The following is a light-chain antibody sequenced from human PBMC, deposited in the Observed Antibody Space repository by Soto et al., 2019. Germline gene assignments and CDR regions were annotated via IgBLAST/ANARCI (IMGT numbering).Light chain of an antibody. CDR3: SSYTTSSXYV. J-gene: IGLJ1*01. CDR2: DVS. V-gene: IGLV2-14*01. Sequence: QSVLTQPTSVSGSPGQSITISCTGTSSDVGSYNYVSWYQQHPGKAPKVMIYDVSNRPSGVSYRFSGSKSGNTASLTISGLQAEDEADYYCSSYTTSSXYVFGTGTKVTVL. CDR1: SSDVGSYNY.